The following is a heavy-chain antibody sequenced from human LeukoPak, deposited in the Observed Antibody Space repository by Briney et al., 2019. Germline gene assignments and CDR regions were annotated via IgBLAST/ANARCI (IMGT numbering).Heavy chain of an antibody. CDR1: GFTFSTFP. CDR3: ARVGRVSIYPSYMDV. D-gene: IGHD6-6*01. J-gene: IGHJ6*03. Sequence: PGTSLRLSCEASGFTFSTFPMHWVRQTPDKRLEWVAVISHDGRDTYYADSVKGRFTISRDNSKNTLYLQMNSLSPEDTAVDYCARVGRVSIYPSYMDVWGKGTTVIVSS. V-gene: IGHV3-30*04. CDR2: ISHDGRDT.